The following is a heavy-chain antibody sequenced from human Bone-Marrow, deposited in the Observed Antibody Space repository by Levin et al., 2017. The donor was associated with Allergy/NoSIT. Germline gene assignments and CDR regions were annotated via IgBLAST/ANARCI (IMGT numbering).Heavy chain of an antibody. J-gene: IGHJ4*02. V-gene: IGHV3-30-3*01. CDR1: GFTFRNYA. CDR2: ISYDGSDK. Sequence: PGGSLRLSCAASGFTFRNYAMHWARRAPGKGLEWVAVISYDGSDKYFADSVKGRFTISRDNSKNTVFLQMNSLKPEDTAVYYCASNLYWGQGTLVTVSS. D-gene: IGHD5-24*01. CDR3: ASNLY.